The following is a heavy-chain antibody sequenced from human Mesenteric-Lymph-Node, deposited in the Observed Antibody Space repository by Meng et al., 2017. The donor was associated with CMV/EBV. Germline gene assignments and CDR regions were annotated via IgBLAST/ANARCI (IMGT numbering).Heavy chain of an antibody. V-gene: IGHV3-20*01. CDR2: INWNAGSA. D-gene: IGHD3-10*01. CDR3: ARVDGSGSYYTGYFDY. CDR1: GVTCDCFG. Sequence: GVTCDCFGIGWVLQAPGKGLELCSGINWNAGSAGYADSVKGRFTISRDNAKNSLYLQMNSLRAEDTALYHCARVDGSGSYYTGYFDYWGQGTLVTVSS. J-gene: IGHJ4*02.